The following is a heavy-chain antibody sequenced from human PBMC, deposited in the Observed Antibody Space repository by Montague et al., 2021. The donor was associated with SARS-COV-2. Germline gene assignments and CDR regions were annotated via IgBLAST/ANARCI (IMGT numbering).Heavy chain of an antibody. CDR1: GGSISSSSNY. V-gene: IGHV4-39*01. CDR2: IYYSGXT. Sequence: SETLSLTCTVSGGSISSSSNYWGWIRQPPGKGLEWIGSIYYSGXTXYXXXXKXRVTISVDTSKNQFSLKLNSVTAADTAVYYCARLVWFGELSSENWFDPRGQGTLVTVSS. CDR3: ARLVWFGELSSENWFDP. D-gene: IGHD3-10*01. J-gene: IGHJ5*02.